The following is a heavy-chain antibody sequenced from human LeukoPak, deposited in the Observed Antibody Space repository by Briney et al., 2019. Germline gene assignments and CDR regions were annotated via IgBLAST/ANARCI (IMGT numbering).Heavy chain of an antibody. CDR2: IYYSGST. CDR1: GGSISTYY. Sequence: SETLPLTCTVSGGSISTYYWSWIRQTPGKGLEWIGYIYYSGSTNYNPSLKSRVTISVDTSKNQFSLKLTSVTAADTAVYYCARGVNSGYFDYCGQGTLVTVSS. CDR3: ARGVNSGYFDY. J-gene: IGHJ4*02. V-gene: IGHV4-59*01. D-gene: IGHD1-26*01.